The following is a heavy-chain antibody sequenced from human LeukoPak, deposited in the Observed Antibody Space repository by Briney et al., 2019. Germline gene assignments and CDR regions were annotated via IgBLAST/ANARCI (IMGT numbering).Heavy chain of an antibody. D-gene: IGHD2-15*01. CDR2: ISSSSIYI. CDR3: ARAYCSGGSCYPFDY. V-gene: IGHV3-21*01. CDR1: GFTFSSYS. Sequence: GGTLRLSCAASGFTFSSYSMNWVREAPGKGLEWVSYISSSSIYIYYADSVKGRFTISRDNAKNSLYLQMNSLRAEDTAVYYCARAYCSGGSCYPFDYWGQGTLVTVSS. J-gene: IGHJ4*02.